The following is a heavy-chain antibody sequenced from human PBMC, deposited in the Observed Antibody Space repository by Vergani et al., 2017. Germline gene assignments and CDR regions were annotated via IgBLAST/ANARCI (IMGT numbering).Heavy chain of an antibody. V-gene: IGHV3-33*01. Sequence: QVQLVESGGGVVQPGRSLRLSCAASGFTFSSYGMYWVRQAPGKGLEWVAVIWYDGSNKYYADSVKGRFTISRDNSKNTLYLQMNSLRAEDTAVYYCARGYDSSGYWYYYYYGMDVWGQXP. J-gene: IGHJ6*02. D-gene: IGHD3-22*01. CDR1: GFTFSSYG. CDR2: IWYDGSNK. CDR3: ARGYDSSGYWYYYYYGMDV.